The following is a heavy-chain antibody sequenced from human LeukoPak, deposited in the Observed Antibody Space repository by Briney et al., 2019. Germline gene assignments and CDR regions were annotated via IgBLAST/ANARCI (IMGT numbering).Heavy chain of an antibody. Sequence: SETLSLTCTVSGGSISSYYWSWIRQPAGKGLEWIGRIYTSGSTNYNPSLKSRVTMSVDTSKNQFSLKLSSVTAADTAVYYCARGSIMITFGGVIVPTSFDYWGQGTVVTVSS. V-gene: IGHV4-4*07. J-gene: IGHJ4*02. CDR1: GGSISSYY. CDR2: IYTSGST. D-gene: IGHD3-16*02. CDR3: ARGSIMITFGGVIVPTSFDY.